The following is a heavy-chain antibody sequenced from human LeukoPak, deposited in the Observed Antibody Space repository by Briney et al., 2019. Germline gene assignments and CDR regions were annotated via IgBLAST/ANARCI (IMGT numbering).Heavy chain of an antibody. CDR1: GGSISSYY. Sequence: PSETLSLTCTVSGGSISSYYWSWIRQPPGKGLEWIGYIYYSGSTNYNPSLKSRVTISVDTSKNQFSLKLSSVTAADTAVYYCARDRLLWFGARGGWFDPWGQGTLVTVSS. CDR2: IYYSGST. CDR3: ARDRLLWFGARGGWFDP. J-gene: IGHJ5*02. V-gene: IGHV4-59*12. D-gene: IGHD3-10*01.